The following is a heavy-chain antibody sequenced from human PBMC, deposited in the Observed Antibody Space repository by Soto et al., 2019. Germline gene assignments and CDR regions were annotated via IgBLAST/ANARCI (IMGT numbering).Heavy chain of an antibody. CDR3: ARVGGLAARTFDY. V-gene: IGHV4-4*02. D-gene: IGHD6-6*01. J-gene: IGHJ4*02. CDR2: IYHSGST. CDR1: GGSISSNKW. Sequence: KASETLSLTCAVYGGSISSNKWWSWVRQPPGKGLEWIGEIYHSGSTNYNPSLKSRVTISVDTSKNQFSLNLRSMSPADTAVYYCARVGGLAARTFDYWGPGTLVTVSS.